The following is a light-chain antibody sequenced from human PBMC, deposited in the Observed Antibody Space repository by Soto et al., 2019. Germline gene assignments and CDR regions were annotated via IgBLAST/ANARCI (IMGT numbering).Light chain of an antibody. CDR2: DAS. J-gene: IGKJ4*01. V-gene: IGKV3-11*01. CDR3: QQRSNWPST. CDR1: QSVSGY. Sequence: EIVLTQSPATLSLSPGNRATLSCRASQSVSGYLAWYQQKPGQAPRLLIYDASNTATGIPARFSGGGSGTDFTLTITSLEPEDFAVYYGQQRSNWPSTFGGGTKVEI.